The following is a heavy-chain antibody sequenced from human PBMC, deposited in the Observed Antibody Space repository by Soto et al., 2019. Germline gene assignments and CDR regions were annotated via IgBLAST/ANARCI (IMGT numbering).Heavy chain of an antibody. J-gene: IGHJ6*03. Sequence: GGSLRLSCAASGFTFSSYGMHWVRQAPGKGLEWVAVISYDGSNKYYADSVKGRFTISRDNSKNTLYLQMNSLRAEDTAVYYCAKARTDGDYYYYMDVWGKGTTVTVSS. CDR2: ISYDGSNK. D-gene: IGHD2-8*01. CDR3: AKARTDGDYYYYMDV. V-gene: IGHV3-30*18. CDR1: GFTFSSYG.